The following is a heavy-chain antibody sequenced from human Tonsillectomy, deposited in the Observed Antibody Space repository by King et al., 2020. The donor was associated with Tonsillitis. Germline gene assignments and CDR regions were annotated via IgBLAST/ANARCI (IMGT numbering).Heavy chain of an antibody. J-gene: IGHJ4*02. CDR1: GFTFSSYA. CDR3: AKGGKFDS. V-gene: IGHV3-23*01. CDR2: ISTSGGST. Sequence: EVQLQESGGGLVQPGESLRLSCAASGFTFSSYAMNWVRQAPGKGLEWVSSISTSGGSTYYTDSMKGRFTISRDNSKNTLYLQMNSLRADDTAVYYCAKGGKFDSWGQGTLVTVSS.